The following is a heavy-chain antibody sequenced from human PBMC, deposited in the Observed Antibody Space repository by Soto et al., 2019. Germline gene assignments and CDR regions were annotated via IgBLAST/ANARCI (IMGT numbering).Heavy chain of an antibody. V-gene: IGHV3-15*01. CDR3: TTLSYTYYDFWSGYSNRYYGMDV. Sequence: PGGSLRLSCAASGFTFSNAWMSWVRQAPGKGLEWVGRIKSKTDGGTTDYAAPVKGRFTISRDDSKNTLYLQMNSLKTEDTAVYYCTTLSYTYYDFWSGYSNRYYGMDVWGQGTTVTVSS. D-gene: IGHD3-3*01. J-gene: IGHJ6*02. CDR2: IKSKTDGGTT. CDR1: GFTFSNAW.